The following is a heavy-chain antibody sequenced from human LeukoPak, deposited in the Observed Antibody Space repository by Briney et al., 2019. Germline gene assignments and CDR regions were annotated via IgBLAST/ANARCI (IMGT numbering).Heavy chain of an antibody. Sequence: EASVKVSCKASGYTFTSYGISWVRQAPGQGLGWMGWINPNSGGTNYAQKFQGRVTMTRDTSISTAYMELSRLRSDDTAVYYCARVSRYGDYGGFYFDYWGQGTLVTVSS. CDR3: ARVSRYGDYGGFYFDY. J-gene: IGHJ4*02. D-gene: IGHD4-17*01. CDR2: INPNSGGT. V-gene: IGHV1-2*02. CDR1: GYTFTSYG.